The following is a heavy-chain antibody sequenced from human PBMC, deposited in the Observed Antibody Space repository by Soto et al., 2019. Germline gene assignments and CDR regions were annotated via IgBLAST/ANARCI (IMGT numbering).Heavy chain of an antibody. V-gene: IGHV3-23*01. CDR1: GFTFSSYA. J-gene: IGHJ4*02. Sequence: PGGSLRLSCAASGFTFSSYAMSWVRQAPGKGLEWVSAISGSGGSTYYADSVKGRFTISRDNSKNTLYLQMNSLRAEDTAVYYCAKDYVTYYYDSSGYFLCYFDYWGQGTLVTVSS. CDR2: ISGSGGST. CDR3: AKDYVTYYYDSSGYFLCYFDY. D-gene: IGHD3-22*01.